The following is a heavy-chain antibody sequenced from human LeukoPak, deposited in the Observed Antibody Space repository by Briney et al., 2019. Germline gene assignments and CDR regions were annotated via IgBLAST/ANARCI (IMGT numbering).Heavy chain of an antibody. CDR3: AKSHRAPWFEELLYPYYYYYGMDV. CDR2: ISYDGSNK. CDR1: GFTFSSYG. J-gene: IGHJ6*04. D-gene: IGHD3-10*01. Sequence: GGSLRLSCAASGFTFSSYGMHWVCQAPGKGLEWVAVISYDGSNKYYADSVKGRFTISRDNSKNTLYLQMNSLRAEDTAVYYCAKSHRAPWFEELLYPYYYYYGMDVWGKGTTVTVSS. V-gene: IGHV3-30*18.